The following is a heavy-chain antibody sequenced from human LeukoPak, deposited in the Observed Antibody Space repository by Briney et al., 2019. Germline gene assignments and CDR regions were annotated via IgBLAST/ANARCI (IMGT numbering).Heavy chain of an antibody. D-gene: IGHD4-23*01. CDR1: GFTFSNFW. Sequence: PGGSLRLSCAASGFTFSNFWMTWVRQAPGKGLEWVANIKQDGSATYYVDSVKGRFTISRDSANNSLYLQMNTLRAEDTAVYYCARLGNGCNSWADYWGQGTLVTVSS. J-gene: IGHJ4*02. CDR2: IKQDGSAT. CDR3: ARLGNGCNSWADY. V-gene: IGHV3-7*01.